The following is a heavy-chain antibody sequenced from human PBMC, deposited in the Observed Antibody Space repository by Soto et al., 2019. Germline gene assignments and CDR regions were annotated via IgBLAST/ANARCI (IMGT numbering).Heavy chain of an antibody. CDR3: ASSVQMATIPDL. Sequence: PSETRSRSWSVSSGSLSTIGYYWIWIRQHPGKGLEWVGYISNSGSTYYNPSLKSRVAMSVDTSKNHVSLNLTSLTAADTAVYYCASSVQMATIPDLWGQGTLVTVSS. CDR2: ISNSGST. V-gene: IGHV4-31*02. J-gene: IGHJ5*02. D-gene: IGHD5-12*01. CDR1: SGSLSTIGYY.